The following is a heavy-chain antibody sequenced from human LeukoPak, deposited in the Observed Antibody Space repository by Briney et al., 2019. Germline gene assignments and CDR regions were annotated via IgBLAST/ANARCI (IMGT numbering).Heavy chain of an antibody. CDR1: GYXXTXYY. D-gene: IGHD1-1*01. Sequence: VSCXXXGYXXTXYYMHWVRQAPGQGLEWMGIINPSGGSTSYAQKFQGRVTMTRDTSTSTVYMELSSLRSEDTAVYYCARGTGTHWGQGTLVTVSS. CDR2: INPSGGST. V-gene: IGHV1-46*01. CDR3: ARGTGTH. J-gene: IGHJ4*02.